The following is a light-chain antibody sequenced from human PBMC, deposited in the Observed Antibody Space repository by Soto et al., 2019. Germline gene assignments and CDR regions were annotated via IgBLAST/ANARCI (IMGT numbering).Light chain of an antibody. J-gene: IGLJ1*01. CDR3: GSWDSSLSAYV. CDR1: SSNIGAGY. V-gene: IGLV1-51*01. Sequence: QSVLTQPPSVSGAPGQRVTISCTGSSSNIGAGYEVHWYQQLPGTAPKLLIYDDDKRPSGIPDRFSGSKSGTSATLGITGFQTGDEADYYCGSWDSSLSAYVFATGTKLTVL. CDR2: DDD.